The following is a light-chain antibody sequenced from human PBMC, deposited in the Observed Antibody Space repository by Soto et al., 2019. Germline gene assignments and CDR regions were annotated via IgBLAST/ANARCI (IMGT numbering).Light chain of an antibody. V-gene: IGKV3-15*01. CDR1: ESVRTN. Sequence: ERVRTQSPATLSVSPGERATLSCRASESVRTNLAWYQQRPGQSPRLLIYGASTRASGVPARFSGSGSGTEFTLTISSLQSEDFAVYYCQQYNSWPPSITFGQGTRLEIK. CDR3: QQYNSWPPSIT. CDR2: GAS. J-gene: IGKJ5*01.